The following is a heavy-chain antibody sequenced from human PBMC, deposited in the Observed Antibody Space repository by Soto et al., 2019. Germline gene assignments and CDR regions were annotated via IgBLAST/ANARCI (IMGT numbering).Heavy chain of an antibody. D-gene: IGHD2-2*02. V-gene: IGHV4-30-4*01. CDR2: IYYSGST. Sequence: TLSLTCTVSGGSISSGDYYWSWIRQPPGKGLEWIGYIYYSGSTYYNPSLKSRVTISVDTSKNQFSLKLSSVTAADTAVYYCARALKYQLLYWGRKRNAFDIWGQGTMVTV. CDR1: GGSISSGDYY. CDR3: ARALKYQLLYWGRKRNAFDI. J-gene: IGHJ3*02.